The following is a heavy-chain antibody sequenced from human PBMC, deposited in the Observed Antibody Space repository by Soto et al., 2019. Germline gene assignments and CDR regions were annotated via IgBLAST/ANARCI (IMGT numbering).Heavy chain of an antibody. CDR1: GCSVSSVFS. V-gene: IGHV4-30-2*06. Sequence: SETLSLTCVVSGCSVSSVFSWSWIRQSPGKGLECIASIHHSGSTYYNPSLKSRVTISIDKSKNTVDLQMNSLRAEDTAVYYCAKVGPYDSGSYMFRYNWFGPWGPGTLVTVSS. CDR2: IHHSGST. CDR3: AKVGPYDSGSYMFRYNWFGP. J-gene: IGHJ5*02. D-gene: IGHD3-10*01.